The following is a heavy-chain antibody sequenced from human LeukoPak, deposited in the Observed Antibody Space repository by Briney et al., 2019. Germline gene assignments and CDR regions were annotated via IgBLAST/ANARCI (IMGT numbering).Heavy chain of an antibody. J-gene: IGHJ4*02. V-gene: IGHV3-23*01. Sequence: GGSLRLSCAASGFTFSSYAMSWVRQAPGKGLEWVSAISGSGGSTYYADSVKGRFTISRDNSKNTLYLQMNSLRAEDTAVYYCAKCDDILTGYYNDYWGQGTLATVSS. D-gene: IGHD3-9*01. CDR2: ISGSGGST. CDR3: AKCDDILTGYYNDY. CDR1: GFTFSSYA.